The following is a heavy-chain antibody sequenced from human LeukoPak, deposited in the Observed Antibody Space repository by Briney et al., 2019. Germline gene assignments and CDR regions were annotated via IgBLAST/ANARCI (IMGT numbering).Heavy chain of an antibody. CDR3: ARVVAVTGTPVYYMDV. V-gene: IGHV1-2*02. CDR2: INPNSGGT. D-gene: IGHD6-19*01. CDR1: GYMFTGYY. Sequence: ASVKVSCKYSGYMFTGYYMHWVRQAPGQGLEWMGWINPNSGGTNYAQKFQGRVTMTRDTSISTAYMDLNRLRSDDTAVYYCARVVAVTGTPVYYMDVWGKGTTVTVSS. J-gene: IGHJ6*03.